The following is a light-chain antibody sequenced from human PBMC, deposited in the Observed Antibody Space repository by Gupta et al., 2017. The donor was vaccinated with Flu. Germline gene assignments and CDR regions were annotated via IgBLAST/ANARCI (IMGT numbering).Light chain of an antibody. V-gene: IGKV1-39*01. CDR1: PTIISY. CDR2: AGS. J-gene: IGKJ4*01. Sequence: IQMTQSPSSLSASVGDKVTITCRASPTIISYLNWYQQIPGTAPKLLIYAGSDLGSGVTSRFSCSGSGTDFTLTISSLRPEDSATYYCQQSDITPLTFGGGTKVEIK. CDR3: QQSDITPLT.